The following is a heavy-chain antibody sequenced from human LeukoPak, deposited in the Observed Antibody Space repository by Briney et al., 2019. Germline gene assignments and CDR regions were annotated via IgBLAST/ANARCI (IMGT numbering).Heavy chain of an antibody. J-gene: IGHJ4*02. Sequence: GGALRLSCAASGFTFDDYAMHWVRRAPGKGLEGVSGISCTRGSIGYADSVEGRFTISGDNAKNSLYRQMNSRSAEDTALFYCAKGYYYDSSRHPHHYWGQRTLLPVSS. CDR1: GFTFDDYA. D-gene: IGHD3-22*01. CDR3: AKGYYYDSSRHPHHY. CDR2: ISCTRGSI. V-gene: IGHV3-9*01.